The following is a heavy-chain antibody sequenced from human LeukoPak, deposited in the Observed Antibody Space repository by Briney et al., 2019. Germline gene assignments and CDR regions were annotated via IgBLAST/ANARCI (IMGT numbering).Heavy chain of an antibody. CDR2: IYYSGST. CDR3: ARDGTYWFDP. J-gene: IGHJ5*02. Sequence: ASETLSLTCTVSGGSVSSGSYYWSWIRQPPGKGLEWIGYIYYSGSTNYNPSLKSRVTISVDTSKNQFSLKLSSVTAADTAVYYCARDGTYWFDPWGQGTLVTVSS. V-gene: IGHV4-61*01. CDR1: GGSVSSGSYY.